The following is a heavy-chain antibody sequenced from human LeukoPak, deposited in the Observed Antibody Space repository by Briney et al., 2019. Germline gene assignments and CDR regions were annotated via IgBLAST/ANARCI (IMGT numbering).Heavy chain of an antibody. D-gene: IGHD6-13*01. J-gene: IGHJ4*02. CDR2: ISGSGGTT. Sequence: GGTLRLSCAASGFTFSSYGMSWVRQAPGKGLEWVSAISGSGGTTYYADSVKGRFTISRDNAKNSLYLQMNSLRAEDTAVYYCARDYSSSWYNFDYWGQGTLVTVSS. CDR1: GFTFSSYG. CDR3: ARDYSSSWYNFDY. V-gene: IGHV3-23*01.